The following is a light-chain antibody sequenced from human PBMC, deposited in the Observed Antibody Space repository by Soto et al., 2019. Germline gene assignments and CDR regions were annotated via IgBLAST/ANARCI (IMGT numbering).Light chain of an antibody. CDR3: SSYAGSSNV. CDR1: SSDIGYYDY. J-gene: IGLJ1*01. V-gene: IGLV2-8*01. CDR2: EGS. Sequence: QSALTQPPSASGSPGQSVTISCTGTSSDIGYYDYVSWYQQHPGKAPKVIIYEGSKRPSGVPDRFSGSKSGNTASLTVSGLQAEDEADYYCSSYAGSSNVFGTGTKVTVL.